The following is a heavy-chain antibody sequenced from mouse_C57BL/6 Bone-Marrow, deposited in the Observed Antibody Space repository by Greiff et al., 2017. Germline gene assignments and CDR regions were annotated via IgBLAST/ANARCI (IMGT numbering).Heavy chain of an antibody. V-gene: IGHV14-1*01. Sequence: EVQLQESGAELVKPGASVKLSCTASGFTFSSYCMHWVKQRPDQGLEWIGRIDPGGGDTKYAAKFKGKATMTADKSSNTAYMQLSSLTSEDSAVYYCVRDYYGSYCFAYWGQGTTLTVSS. J-gene: IGHJ2*01. CDR2: IDPGGGDT. D-gene: IGHD2-1*01. CDR3: VRDYYGSYCFAY. CDR1: GFTFSSYC.